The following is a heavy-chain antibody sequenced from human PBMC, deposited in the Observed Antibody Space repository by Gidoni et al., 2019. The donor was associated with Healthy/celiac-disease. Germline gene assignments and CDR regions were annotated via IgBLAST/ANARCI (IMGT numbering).Heavy chain of an antibody. V-gene: IGHV4-31*03. CDR1: GGSISSGGYY. Sequence: QVQLQESGPGLVKPSQTLSLTGTVSGGSISSGGYYWSWIRQHPGKGLEWIWYIYYIGSTYYNPSLKSRVTISVATSKNQFSLKLSSVTAADTAVYYCARDVALWFGELIYNWFDPWGQGTLVTVSS. J-gene: IGHJ5*02. CDR2: IYYIGST. CDR3: ARDVALWFGELIYNWFDP. D-gene: IGHD3-10*01.